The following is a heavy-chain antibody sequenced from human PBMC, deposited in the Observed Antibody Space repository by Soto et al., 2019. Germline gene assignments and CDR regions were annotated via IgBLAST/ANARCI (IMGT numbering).Heavy chain of an antibody. CDR1: GGTFSSYA. CDR2: IIPIFGTA. Sequence: ASVKVSCKASGGTFSSYAISWVRQAPGQGLEWMGGIIPIFGTANYAQKFQGRVTITADESTSTAYMELSSLRSEDTAVYYCASAGGYSYGPDAFDIWGQGTMVTVSS. CDR3: ASAGGYSYGPDAFDI. D-gene: IGHD5-18*01. J-gene: IGHJ3*02. V-gene: IGHV1-69*13.